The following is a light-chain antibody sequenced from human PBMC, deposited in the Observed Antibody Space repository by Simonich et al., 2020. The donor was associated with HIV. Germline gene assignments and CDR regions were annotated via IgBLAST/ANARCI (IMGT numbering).Light chain of an antibody. Sequence: DIVMTQSQDSLAVSLGESATINCNSSQSVLSSSNNKYSLVCYHQTPGQPHKLLIYWAYTRESGVPDRFGGSGSGTDFALTISSLQAEDVAVYYCQQYYSIPLTFGGGTKVEIK. J-gene: IGKJ4*01. V-gene: IGKV4-1*01. CDR3: QQYYSIPLT. CDR2: WAY. CDR1: QSVLSSSNNKYS.